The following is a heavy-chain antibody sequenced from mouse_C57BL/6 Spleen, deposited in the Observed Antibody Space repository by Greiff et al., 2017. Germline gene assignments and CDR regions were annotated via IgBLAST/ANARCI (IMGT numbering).Heavy chain of an antibody. CDR2: ISSGSSTI. D-gene: IGHD2-2*01. Sequence: DVKLVESGGGLVKPGGSLKLSCAASGFTFSDYGMHWVRQAPEKGLEWVAYISSGSSTIYYADTVKGRFTISRDNAKNTLFLQMTSLRSEDTAMYYCAKWLTYAMDYWGQGTSVTVSS. CDR3: AKWLTYAMDY. CDR1: GFTFSDYG. J-gene: IGHJ4*01. V-gene: IGHV5-17*01.